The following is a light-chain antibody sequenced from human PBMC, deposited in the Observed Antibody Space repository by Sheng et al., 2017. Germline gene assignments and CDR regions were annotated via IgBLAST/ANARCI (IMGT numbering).Light chain of an antibody. J-gene: IGLJ3*02. V-gene: IGLV1-47*02. CDR3: AAWTDSLSGPV. Sequence: QSVLTQPPSTSGTPGQRVTISCSGGSSNIGRNYVCWYQQFPGTAPKRTSSLIIICGPQGSRDRFSGSKSGTSVSLAISGLRSEDEADYYCAAWTDSLSGPVFGGGTEADRP. CDR2: II. CDR1: SSNIGRNY.